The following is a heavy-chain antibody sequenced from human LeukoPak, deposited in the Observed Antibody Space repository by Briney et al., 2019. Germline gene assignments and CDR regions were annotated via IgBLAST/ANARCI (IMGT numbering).Heavy chain of an antibody. CDR3: AKDATPDCSGGSCDNDAFDI. D-gene: IGHD2-15*01. CDR2: LSGDGGST. CDR1: GFTFDDLA. J-gene: IGHJ3*02. Sequence: GGSVRLSCAASGFTFDDLAMLWVPQAPGKGLEWVFLLSGDGGSTYYADSVKGRFTISRDNSKNSLYLQMNSLRTEDTAWYYCAKDATPDCSGGSCDNDAFDIWGQGKMVTVSS. V-gene: IGHV3-43*02.